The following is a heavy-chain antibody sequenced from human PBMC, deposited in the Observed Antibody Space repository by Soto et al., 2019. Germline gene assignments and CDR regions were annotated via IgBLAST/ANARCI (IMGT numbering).Heavy chain of an antibody. V-gene: IGHV3-7*01. Sequence: EVQLVESGGGLVQPGGSLRLSCVASGLTFSSWMSWVRQAPGKGLEWVAMTTQDGSGKHYVDSVKGRFTISRDSAKNSMCLQMNRLIVEDTAMYYCASLDTDMIKRAGYWGQGTQVTVSS. CDR1: GLTFSSW. D-gene: IGHD3-16*01. J-gene: IGHJ4*02. CDR3: ASLDTDMIKRAGY. CDR2: TTQDGSGK.